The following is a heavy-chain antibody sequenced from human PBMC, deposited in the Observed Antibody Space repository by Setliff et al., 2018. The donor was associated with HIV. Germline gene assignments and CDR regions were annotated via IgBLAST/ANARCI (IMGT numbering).Heavy chain of an antibody. Sequence: ASVKVSCKASGYTFTDYYLHCVRQAPGQGLEWMGRINPNSGVANIVQKFQGRVTLTRDTSISTAYMELSRLKSDDTALYFCTRSDFYLDGSSYYNWFDPWGQGTLVTVSS. V-gene: IGHV1-2*06. D-gene: IGHD3-22*01. J-gene: IGHJ5*02. CDR3: TRSDFYLDGSSYYNWFDP. CDR2: INPNSGVA. CDR1: GYTFTDYY.